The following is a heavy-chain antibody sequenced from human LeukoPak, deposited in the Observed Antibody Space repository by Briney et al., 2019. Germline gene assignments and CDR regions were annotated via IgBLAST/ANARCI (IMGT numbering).Heavy chain of an antibody. V-gene: IGHV1-2*02. D-gene: IGHD2-15*01. J-gene: IGHJ2*01. CDR1: GYTSTGNH. Sequence: GASVKVSCKASGYTSTGNHVHWVRQALGQGLEWMGWIDPNSGGTKYAQKFQDRVTITSDTSISTDYMELSGLRSDDTAVYFCAKEADIVSFDLWGRGTLVTVSS. CDR2: IDPNSGGT. CDR3: AKEADIVSFDL.